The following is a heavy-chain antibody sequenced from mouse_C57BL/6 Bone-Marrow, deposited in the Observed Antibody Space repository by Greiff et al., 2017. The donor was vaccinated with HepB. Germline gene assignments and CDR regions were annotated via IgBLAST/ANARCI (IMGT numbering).Heavy chain of an antibody. Sequence: DVKLVESGPGLVKPSQSLSLTCSVTGYSITSGYYWNWIRQFPGNKLEWMGYISYDGSNNYNPSLKNRISITRDTSKNQFFLKLNSVTTEDTATYYCAREGRGWGQGTSVTVSS. CDR1: GYSITSGYY. J-gene: IGHJ4*01. CDR2: ISYDGSN. D-gene: IGHD3-3*01. CDR3: AREGRG. V-gene: IGHV3-6*01.